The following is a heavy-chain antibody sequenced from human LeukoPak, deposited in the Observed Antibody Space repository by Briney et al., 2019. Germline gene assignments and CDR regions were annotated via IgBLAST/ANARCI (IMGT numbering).Heavy chain of an antibody. CDR2: ISYDGSNK. CDR3: ARDHCSSTSCPKLYYYYYGMDV. CDR1: GFTFSSYA. D-gene: IGHD2-2*01. V-gene: IGHV3-30*04. J-gene: IGHJ6*04. Sequence: GSLRLSCAASGFTFSSYAMHWVRQAPGKGLEWVAVISYDGSNKYYADSVKGRFTISRDNSQNTLYLQMNSLRAEDTAVYYCARDHCSSTSCPKLYYYYYGMDVWGKGTTVTVSS.